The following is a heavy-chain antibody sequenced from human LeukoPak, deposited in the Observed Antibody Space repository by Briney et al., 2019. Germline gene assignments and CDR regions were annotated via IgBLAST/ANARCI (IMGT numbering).Heavy chain of an antibody. D-gene: IGHD1-14*01. Sequence: SETLSLTCTVSGGSLSSSYWSWIRQPPGQGLEWIGYIYYTGNSNYNPSLKSRVTMSVDTSKNQFSLKLSSVTAADTAVYYCARGGRVYDGMDVWGQGTTVTVSS. CDR2: IYYTGNS. V-gene: IGHV4-59*12. CDR1: GGSLSSSY. CDR3: ARGGRVYDGMDV. J-gene: IGHJ6*02.